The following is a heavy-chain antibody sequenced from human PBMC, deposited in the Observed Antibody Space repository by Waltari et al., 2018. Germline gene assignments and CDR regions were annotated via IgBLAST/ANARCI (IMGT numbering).Heavy chain of an antibody. Sequence: QLQLQESGPGLVKPSETLSLTCTVSGGSISSSSYYWGWIRQPPGKGLEWIGSIYYSGSTHSNPSLKSRVTISVDTSKNQFSLKLSSVTAADTAVYYCARAEGYYDFWSGYYRGFNWFDPWGQGTLVTVSS. CDR2: IYYSGST. D-gene: IGHD3-3*01. CDR3: ARAEGYYDFWSGYYRGFNWFDP. J-gene: IGHJ5*02. V-gene: IGHV4-39*01. CDR1: GGSISSSSYY.